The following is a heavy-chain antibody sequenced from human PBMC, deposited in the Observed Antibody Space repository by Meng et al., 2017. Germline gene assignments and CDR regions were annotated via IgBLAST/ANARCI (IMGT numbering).Heavy chain of an antibody. CDR3: ARCQEQWLPFDY. D-gene: IGHD6-19*01. Sequence: QVQLVESGGGFVKPGGALRLSCGASVFTFSDYYMSWIRQAPVKGLGWVSYISSSGSTIYYADSVKGRFTISRDNAKNSLYLQMNSLRAEDTAVYYCARCQEQWLPFDYWGQGTLVTVSS. V-gene: IGHV3-11*01. CDR1: VFTFSDYY. CDR2: ISSSGSTI. J-gene: IGHJ4*02.